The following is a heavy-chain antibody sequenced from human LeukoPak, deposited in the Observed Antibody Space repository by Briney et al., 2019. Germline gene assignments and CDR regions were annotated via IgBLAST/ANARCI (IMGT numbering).Heavy chain of an antibody. J-gene: IGHJ4*02. V-gene: IGHV1-46*01. CDR3: ARDLNGSGSLGFDY. Sequence: GASVKVSCKASGYTFTSYSMHWVRQAPGQGLEWMGIINPSGGGTSYAQKFQGRVTITADKSTSTAYMELSSLRSEDTAVYYCARDLNGSGSLGFDYWGQGTLVTVSS. CDR1: GYTFTSYS. CDR2: INPSGGGT. D-gene: IGHD3-10*01.